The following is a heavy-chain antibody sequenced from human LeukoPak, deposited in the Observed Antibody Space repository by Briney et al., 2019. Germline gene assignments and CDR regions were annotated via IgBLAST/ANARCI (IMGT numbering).Heavy chain of an antibody. CDR2: ISGSGGST. CDR1: GFTFSSYG. D-gene: IGHD2-15*01. Sequence: GGSLRLSCAASGFTFSSYGMSWVRQAPGKGLEWVSAISGSGGSTYYADSVKGRFTISRDNSKNTLYLQMNSLRAEDTAVYYCARKDIGILFDYWGQGTLVTVSS. V-gene: IGHV3-23*01. CDR3: ARKDIGILFDY. J-gene: IGHJ4*02.